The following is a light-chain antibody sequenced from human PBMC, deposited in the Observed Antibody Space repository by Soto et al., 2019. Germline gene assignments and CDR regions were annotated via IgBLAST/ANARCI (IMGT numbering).Light chain of an antibody. Sequence: QSALTQPPSASGAPGQSVTISCTGTSSDVGAYNYVSWYQQHPGKAPKLMIYEVIKRPSGFPDRFSGSKSGNTASLTVSGLQGEDEADYYCSSYGGSNNLVFGGGTKLTVL. CDR1: SSDVGAYNY. CDR3: SSYGGSNNLV. V-gene: IGLV2-8*01. J-gene: IGLJ3*02. CDR2: EVI.